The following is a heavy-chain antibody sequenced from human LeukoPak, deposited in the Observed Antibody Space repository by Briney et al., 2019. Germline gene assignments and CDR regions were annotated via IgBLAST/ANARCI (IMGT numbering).Heavy chain of an antibody. D-gene: IGHD3-22*01. CDR1: GFTLSSYT. CDR3: AKGWLMGSRETDY. Sequence: GGSLRLSCAASGFTLSSYTMGWVRQAPGKGLEWVSPISSGGSAYYPDSMKGRFTISRDNSKNTLYLQMNSLRGEDTAVYYCAKGWLMGSRETDYWGQGALVTVSS. J-gene: IGHJ4*02. CDR2: ISSGGSA. V-gene: IGHV3-23*01.